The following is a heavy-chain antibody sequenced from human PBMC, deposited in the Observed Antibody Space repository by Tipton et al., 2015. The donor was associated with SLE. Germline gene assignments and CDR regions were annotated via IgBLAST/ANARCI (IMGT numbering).Heavy chain of an antibody. CDR1: GDSFSNHF. Sequence: TLSLTCTVSGDSFSNHFWSWIRQPPGKGLEWIGYMYRSGPTKYNPSLKSRVTISVATSKSQFSLKLTSATAADTAVYYCVRALWLDKDFAVVPPGIRLRAFDIWGQGTMVTVSS. J-gene: IGHJ3*02. CDR2: MYRSGPT. V-gene: IGHV4-59*11. D-gene: IGHD2-2*02. CDR3: VRALWLDKDFAVVPPGIRLRAFDI.